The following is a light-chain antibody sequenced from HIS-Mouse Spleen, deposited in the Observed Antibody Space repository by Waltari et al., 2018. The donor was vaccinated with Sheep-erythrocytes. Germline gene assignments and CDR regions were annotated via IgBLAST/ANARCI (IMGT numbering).Light chain of an antibody. Sequence: SYELTPPPSVSVSPGQTASITCSGDTLGDKYACWYQQKPGQSPVLVIYQDSKRPSGIPERFSGSNSGNTATLTISGTQAMDEADYYCQAWDSSTAVFGGGTKLTVL. V-gene: IGLV3-1*01. J-gene: IGLJ2*01. CDR3: QAWDSSTAV. CDR2: QDS. CDR1: TLGDKY.